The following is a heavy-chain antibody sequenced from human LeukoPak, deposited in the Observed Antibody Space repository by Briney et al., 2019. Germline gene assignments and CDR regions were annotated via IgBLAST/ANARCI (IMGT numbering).Heavy chain of an antibody. V-gene: IGHV3-30-3*01. J-gene: IGHJ4*02. CDR3: ARDIVGATFDY. Sequence: GGSLRLSCAASGFTFSSYAMHWVRQAPGKGLEWVAVISYDGSNKYYADSVKGRFTISRDNSKNTLYLQMNSLRAEGTAVYYCARDIVGATFDYWGQGTLVTASS. D-gene: IGHD1-26*01. CDR1: GFTFSSYA. CDR2: ISYDGSNK.